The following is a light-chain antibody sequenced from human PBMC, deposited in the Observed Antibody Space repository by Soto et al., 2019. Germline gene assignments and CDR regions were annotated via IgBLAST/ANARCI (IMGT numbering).Light chain of an antibody. CDR2: EVS. CDR3: FSYSSSGTYV. CDR1: ISDVGNYKY. V-gene: IGLV2-14*01. J-gene: IGLJ1*01. Sequence: QSVLTQPASASGSPGQSITISRTGTISDVGNYKYVSWYQQHPGKAPKLMIYEVSNRPSGVSNRFSGSKSGNTASLTISGLQAEDETDYYCFSYSSSGTYVFGNGTKVTVL.